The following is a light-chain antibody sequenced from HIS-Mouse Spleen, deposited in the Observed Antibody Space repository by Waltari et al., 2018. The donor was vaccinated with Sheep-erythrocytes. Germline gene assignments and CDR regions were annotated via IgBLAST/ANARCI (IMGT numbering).Light chain of an antibody. CDR1: SSDVGSYNL. J-gene: IGLJ3*02. V-gene: IGLV2-23*01. CDR3: CSYAGSSTPWV. CDR2: EGS. Sequence: QSALTQPASVSGSPGQSITISCTGTSSDVGSYNLFPWYQQHPGKAPQLMIYEGSKRPSGVSNRFSGSKSGNTASLTISGLQAEDEADYYCCSYAGSSTPWVFGGGTKLTVL.